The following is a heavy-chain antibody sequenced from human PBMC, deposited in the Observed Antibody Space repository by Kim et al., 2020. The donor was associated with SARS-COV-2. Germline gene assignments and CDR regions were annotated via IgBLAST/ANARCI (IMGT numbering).Heavy chain of an antibody. CDR1: GFTFSNAW. CDR2: IKSKTDGGTT. D-gene: IGHD3-9*01. Sequence: GGSLRLSCAASGFTFSNAWMSWVRQAPGKGLEWVGRIKSKTDGGTTDYAAPVKGRFTISRDDSKNTLYLQMNSLKTEDTAVYYCTMPYYDILTGYYTRGYWGEGTLVTVSS. V-gene: IGHV3-15*01. CDR3: TMPYYDILTGYYTRGY. J-gene: IGHJ4*02.